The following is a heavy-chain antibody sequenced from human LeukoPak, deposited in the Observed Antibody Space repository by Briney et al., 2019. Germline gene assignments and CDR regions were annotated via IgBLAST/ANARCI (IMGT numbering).Heavy chain of an antibody. CDR2: IYSGGST. CDR1: GFTVSSNY. D-gene: IGHD4-17*01. J-gene: IGHJ4*02. CDR3: ARGTMATVTLDY. V-gene: IGHV3-53*01. Sequence: PGGSLRLSCSASGFTVSSNYMSWVRQAPGKGLEWVSFIYSGGSTYYADPVKGRFTISRNNHKKTLHLQMNSLRAEDTAVYYGARGTMATVTLDYWGQGTLVTVSS.